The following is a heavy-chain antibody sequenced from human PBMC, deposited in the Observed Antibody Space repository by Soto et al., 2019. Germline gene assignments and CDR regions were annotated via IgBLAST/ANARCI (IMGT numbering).Heavy chain of an antibody. CDR2: IKSKSNGGTI. CDR1: GFTFRNAW. D-gene: IGHD6-13*01. Sequence: EVQLVESGGGLVKAGGSLRLSCVASGFTFRNAWMNWVRQAPGRGLEWVGRIKSKSNGGTIDYAAPVKVRFTISRDDSRNTLYLQMSSLKTEDTGIYYCTRPHPGQLVPLDHWGQRTLVTVSS. CDR3: TRPHPGQLVPLDH. J-gene: IGHJ4*02. V-gene: IGHV3-15*07.